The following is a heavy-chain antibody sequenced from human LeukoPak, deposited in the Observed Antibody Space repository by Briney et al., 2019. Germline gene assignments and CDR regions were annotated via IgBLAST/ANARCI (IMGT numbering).Heavy chain of an antibody. J-gene: IGHJ6*02. V-gene: IGHV3-11*01. Sequence: AGGSLRFSGAAGGFTCSDYYRSWMRQGPGMGLEGVSYISSSGGTIYHEDSVRGRFTMSRDNATDSLYLQMNSMRAEDTAVYYCARDLVVVPAAMGPLTYYGMDVWGQGTTVTVSS. CDR2: ISSSGGTI. CDR3: ARDLVVVPAAMGPLTYYGMDV. D-gene: IGHD2-2*01. CDR1: GFTCSDYY.